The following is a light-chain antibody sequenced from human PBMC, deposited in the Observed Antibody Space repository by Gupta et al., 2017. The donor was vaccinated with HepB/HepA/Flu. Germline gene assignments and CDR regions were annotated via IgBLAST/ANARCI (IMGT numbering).Light chain of an antibody. CDR1: SSDIGAYNY. Sequence: QSALTQPASVSGSPGQSITISCTGTSSDIGAYNYVSWFQQHPGQVPKLMIYDVDNRPSGVSNRFSGSKSGNTASLTISGLQTEDEADYYCSSYTTISTRIFGGATRLTVL. V-gene: IGLV2-14*03. CDR2: DVD. J-gene: IGLJ2*01. CDR3: SSYTTISTRI.